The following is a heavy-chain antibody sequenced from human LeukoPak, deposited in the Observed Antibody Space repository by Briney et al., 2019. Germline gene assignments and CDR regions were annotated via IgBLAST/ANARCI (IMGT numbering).Heavy chain of an antibody. CDR1: GFPLSCYG. CDR2: ISYDGSSK. V-gene: IGHV3-30*18. CDR3: AKEGGTAYGDYEDAFDI. D-gene: IGHD4-17*01. J-gene: IGHJ3*02. Sequence: GALGPFCAASGFPLSCYGMEWGRPAPGKGLGLVGVISYDGSSKYYADSVKGRFTISRDNSKNTLYLQMNSLRAEDTAVYYCAKEGGTAYGDYEDAFDIWGQGTMVTVSS.